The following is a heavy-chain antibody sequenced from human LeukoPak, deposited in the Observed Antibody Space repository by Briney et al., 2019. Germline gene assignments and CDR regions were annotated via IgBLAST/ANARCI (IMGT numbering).Heavy chain of an antibody. CDR3: ARDSSGYWGNWLDP. J-gene: IGHJ5*02. Sequence: AGGSLRLSCVASEFTFRNYWMNWVRQAPGKGLEWVANIKQDGSEKYYVDSVKGRFTISRDNAKNSLYLQMNNLRAEDTAVYYCARDSSGYWGNWLDPWGQGTLVTVSS. CDR1: EFTFRNYW. CDR2: IKQDGSEK. V-gene: IGHV3-7*01. D-gene: IGHD3-22*01.